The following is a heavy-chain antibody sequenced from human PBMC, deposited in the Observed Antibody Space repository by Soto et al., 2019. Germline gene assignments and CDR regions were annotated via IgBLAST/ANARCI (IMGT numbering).Heavy chain of an antibody. CDR2: FVCVGGIP. Sequence: GGSLRLSCAASGFTFSEYAMSWVRQAPGKGLELFLVFVCVGGIPNYADSVKGRFTFSRDNSRSTLYLQLDSLRAEDRAFYYCAKDFINRNGIYDPFDIWGQGTMVT. CDR1: GFTFSEYA. D-gene: IGHD3-10*01. CDR3: AKDFINRNGIYDPFDI. J-gene: IGHJ3*02. V-gene: IGHV3-23*01.